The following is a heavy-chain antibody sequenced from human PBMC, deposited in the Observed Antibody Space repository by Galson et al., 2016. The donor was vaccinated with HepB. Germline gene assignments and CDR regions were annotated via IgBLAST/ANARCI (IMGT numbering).Heavy chain of an antibody. CDR3: AKGNEGSNSGSSWYNWFDP. Sequence: SLRLSCAASGFTFSSYTMNWARQAPWKRLESVSAISGTGGSTYYRHSVKGRFTISRDNSKNTLYLQMNSLRAEDTAVYYCAKGNEGSNSGSSWYNWFDPWGQGTLVTVSS. CDR2: ISGTGGST. CDR1: GFTFSSYT. J-gene: IGHJ5*02. D-gene: IGHD6-13*01. V-gene: IGHV3-23*01.